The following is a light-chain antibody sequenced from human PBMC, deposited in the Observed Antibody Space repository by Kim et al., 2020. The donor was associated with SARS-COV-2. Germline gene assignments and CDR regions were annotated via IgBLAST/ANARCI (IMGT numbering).Light chain of an antibody. CDR1: KLGDKY. CDR2: QDS. J-gene: IGLJ3*02. CDR3: QAWDSSIWV. Sequence: VSPGQTASITCSGDKLGDKYACWYQQKPGQSPVLVIYQDSKRPSGIPVRFSGSNSGNTATLTISGTQAMDEADYYCQAWDSSIWVFGGGTQLTVL. V-gene: IGLV3-1*01.